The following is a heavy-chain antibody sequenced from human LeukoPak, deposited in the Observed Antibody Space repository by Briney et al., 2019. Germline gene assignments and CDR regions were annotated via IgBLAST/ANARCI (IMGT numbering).Heavy chain of an antibody. V-gene: IGHV1-18*01. CDR3: ARDSKVSWELLGYNWFDP. D-gene: IGHD1-26*01. CDR2: ISAYNGNT. J-gene: IGHJ5*02. CDR1: GYTFRQYS. Sequence: GVSVKVSCKASGYTFRQYSISWVRQAPGQGLEWMGWISAYNGNTNYAQKLQGRVTMTTDTSTSTAYMELRSLRSDDTAVYYCARDSKVSWELLGYNWFDPWGQGTLVTVSS.